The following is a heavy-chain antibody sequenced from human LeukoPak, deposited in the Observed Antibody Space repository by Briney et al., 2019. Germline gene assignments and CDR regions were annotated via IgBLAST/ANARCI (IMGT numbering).Heavy chain of an antibody. CDR3: AGHGLPAVTRSVWFDP. CDR2: IYYSGST. Sequence: KPSETLSLTCTVSGGSISSSRYYWGWIRQPPGKGLEWIGSIYYSGSTNYNPSLKSRVTISVDTSKNQFSLKLSSVTAADTAMYYCAGHGLPAVTRSVWFDPWGQGTLVTVSS. D-gene: IGHD2-2*01. J-gene: IGHJ5*02. CDR1: GGSISSSRYY. V-gene: IGHV4-39*01.